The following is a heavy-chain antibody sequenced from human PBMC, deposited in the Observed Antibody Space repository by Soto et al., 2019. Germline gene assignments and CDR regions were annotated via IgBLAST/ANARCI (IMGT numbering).Heavy chain of an antibody. CDR2: ISSSSSTI. CDR3: ARDSFGSSGFFDI. V-gene: IGHV3-48*01. D-gene: IGHD6-19*01. J-gene: IGHJ3*02. CDR1: GFTFSSYS. Sequence: GGSLRLSCAASGFTFSSYSMNWVRQAPGKGLEWVSYISSSSSTIYYADSVKGRFTISRDNAKNSLYLQMNSLRAEDTAVYYCARDSFGSSGFFDIWGQGTMVTVSS.